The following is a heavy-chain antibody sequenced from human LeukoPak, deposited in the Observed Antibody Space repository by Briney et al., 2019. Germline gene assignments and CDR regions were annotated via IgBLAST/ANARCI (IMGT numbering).Heavy chain of an antibody. D-gene: IGHD2-15*01. CDR3: ARDIVVVDNNWFDP. Sequence: SETLSLTCAVYGGSFSGYYWSWIRQPPGKGLEWIGEINHSGSTNYNPSLKSRVTISEDTSKNQFSLKLSSVTAADTAVYYCARDIVVVDNNWFDPWGQGILVTVSS. V-gene: IGHV4-34*01. J-gene: IGHJ5*02. CDR2: INHSGST. CDR1: GGSFSGYY.